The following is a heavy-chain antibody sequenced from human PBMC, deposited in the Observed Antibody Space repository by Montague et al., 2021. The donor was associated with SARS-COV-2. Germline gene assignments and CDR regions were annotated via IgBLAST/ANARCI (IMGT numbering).Heavy chain of an antibody. CDR3: ARGLWFGELLYYYYYYGMDV. Sequence: CAISGDSVSSNRAAWNWIRQSPSRGLEWLGRTYYRSKWYNDYAVSVKSRITINPDTSKNQFSLQLNPVTPEDTAVYYCARGLWFGELLYYYYYYGMDVWGQGTTVTVSS. V-gene: IGHV6-1*01. J-gene: IGHJ6*02. CDR1: GDSVSSNRAA. D-gene: IGHD3-10*01. CDR2: TYYRSKWYN.